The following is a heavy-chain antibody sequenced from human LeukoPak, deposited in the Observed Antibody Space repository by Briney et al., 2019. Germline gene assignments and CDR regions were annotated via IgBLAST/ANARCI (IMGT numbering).Heavy chain of an antibody. CDR3: ARAGLSGSYELDY. V-gene: IGHV3-7*01. CDR1: GFTFNSYW. CDR2: VKEDGSEQ. J-gene: IGHJ4*02. D-gene: IGHD1-26*01. Sequence: GGSLRLSCAASGFTFNSYWMSWVRQAPGKGLEWVASVKEDGSEQYYVDSVRGRFIISRDNAKNSLYLQMNSLRAEDTAVYYCARAGLSGSYELDYWGQGTLVTVSS.